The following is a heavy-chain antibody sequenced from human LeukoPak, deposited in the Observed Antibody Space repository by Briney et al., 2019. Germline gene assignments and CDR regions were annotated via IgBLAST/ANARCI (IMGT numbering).Heavy chain of an antibody. CDR2: IFFDGSNK. Sequence: AGGSLRLSCAASGFTFSTYAMHWVRQAPGKGLDWVAFIFFDGSNKYYADSVKGRFTISRDDSKNTLYLQMDSLRPEDTAVYYCARDLGEWGRVDDWGQGTLVTVSS. CDR1: GFTFSTYA. J-gene: IGHJ4*02. CDR3: ARDLGEWGRVDD. V-gene: IGHV3-30-3*01. D-gene: IGHD3-16*01.